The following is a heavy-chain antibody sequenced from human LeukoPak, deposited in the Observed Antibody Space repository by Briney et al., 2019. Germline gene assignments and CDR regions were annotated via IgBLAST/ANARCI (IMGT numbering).Heavy chain of an antibody. CDR3: ARESGGTGH. V-gene: IGHV4-34*01. J-gene: IGHJ4*02. CDR1: GGSFSGYY. Sequence: PSETLSLTCAVSGGSFSGYYWSWIRQPPGKGLEWIGEINHSGSLNYNASLKSRVSISADTSKNQFSLKLTSVTASDTAAYYCARESGGTGHWGQGTLVTVSS. D-gene: IGHD3/OR15-3a*01. CDR2: INHSGSL.